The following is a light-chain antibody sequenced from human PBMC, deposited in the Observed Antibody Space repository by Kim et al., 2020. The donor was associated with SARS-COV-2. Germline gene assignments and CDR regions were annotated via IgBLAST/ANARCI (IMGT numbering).Light chain of an antibody. CDR3: QEYKSARWT. CDR1: QDIRNA. CDR2: AAS. J-gene: IGKJ1*01. V-gene: IGKV1-27*01. Sequence: ASVGDSVTITCRASQDIRNALAWYQPKPGKAPKLLVYAASALQSGVPSRFSGSGSGTDFTLSISSLQPEDVATYFCQEYKSARWTFGQGTKVDIK.